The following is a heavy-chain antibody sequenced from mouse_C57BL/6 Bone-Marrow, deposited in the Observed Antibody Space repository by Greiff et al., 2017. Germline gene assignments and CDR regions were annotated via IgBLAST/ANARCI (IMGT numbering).Heavy chain of an antibody. Sequence: VQLQQPGAELVKPGASVKLSCKASGYTFTSYWMQWVKQRPGQGLEWIGEIDPSDSYTNYNQKFKGKATLTVDTSSSTAYMQLSSLTSEASAVYCCARRYYDFACLGYWGQGTLLTVSA. D-gene: IGHD2-4*01. CDR1: GYTFTSYW. V-gene: IGHV1-50*01. CDR3: ARRYYDFACLGY. J-gene: IGHJ3*01. CDR2: IDPSDSYT.